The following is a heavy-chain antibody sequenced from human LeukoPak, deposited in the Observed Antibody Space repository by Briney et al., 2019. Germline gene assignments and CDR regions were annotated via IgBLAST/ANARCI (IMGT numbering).Heavy chain of an antibody. Sequence: GGSLRLSCAASGFTFSSYSMNWVRQAPGKGLEWVAYIQYDRTNEQYAHSVKGRFRISRDNSNNILYLQMNSLRAEDTALYYCAKGTLGSCSGATCYDFDNWGRGTLVTVSS. CDR2: IQYDRTNE. V-gene: IGHV3-30*02. J-gene: IGHJ4*02. D-gene: IGHD2-2*01. CDR1: GFTFSSYS. CDR3: AKGTLGSCSGATCYDFDN.